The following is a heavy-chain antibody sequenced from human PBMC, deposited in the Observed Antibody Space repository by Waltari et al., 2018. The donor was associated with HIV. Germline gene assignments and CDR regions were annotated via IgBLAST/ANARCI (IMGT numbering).Heavy chain of an antibody. CDR3: ARDPQYCSSTSCSYYFDY. Sequence: QVQLVESGGGVVQPGRSLRLSCAASGFTFSNYAMHWVRQAPGKGLGGVAIISNDGSNKYYADSVKGRFTISRDNSKNTLYLQMNSLRAEDTAVYYCARDPQYCSSTSCSYYFDYWGQGTLVTVSS. D-gene: IGHD2-2*01. V-gene: IGHV3-30-3*01. CDR1: GFTFSNYA. J-gene: IGHJ4*02. CDR2: ISNDGSNK.